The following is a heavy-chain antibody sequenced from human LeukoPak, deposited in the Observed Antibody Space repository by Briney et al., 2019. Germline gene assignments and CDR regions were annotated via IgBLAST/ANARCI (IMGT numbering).Heavy chain of an antibody. D-gene: IGHD3-22*01. CDR3: ARVAAWDSSGYLFDY. Sequence: PGGSRRLSCAATGFTFSSYLMHGCRQAPGKWLISVSRISSDGSSKSYADSVKGRFTISREKAKKMLYLQMNSLRAEDTAVYYCARVAAWDSSGYLFDYWGQGTLVTVPS. V-gene: IGHV3-74*01. CDR2: ISSDGSSK. CDR1: GFTFSSYL. J-gene: IGHJ4*02.